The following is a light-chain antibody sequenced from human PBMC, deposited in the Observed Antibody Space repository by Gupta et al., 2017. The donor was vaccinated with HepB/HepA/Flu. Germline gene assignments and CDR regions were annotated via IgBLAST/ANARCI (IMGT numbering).Light chain of an antibody. V-gene: IGLV2-18*02. CDR2: EVS. Sequence: QSALTQPPSVSGSPGQSVTISCTGTSSDVGSYNRVSWYQQPPGTAPKLMIYEVSNRPSGVPDRFSESKSGNTASLTISGLQAEDEADYYCSSYTSSIYVVFGGGTKLTVL. CDR1: SSDVGSYNR. CDR3: SSYTSSIYVV. J-gene: IGLJ2*01.